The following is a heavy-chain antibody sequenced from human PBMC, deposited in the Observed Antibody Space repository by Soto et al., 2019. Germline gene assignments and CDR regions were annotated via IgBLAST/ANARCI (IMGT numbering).Heavy chain of an antibody. CDR1: GGSFSGYY. CDR2: INHSGST. D-gene: IGHD2-2*01. J-gene: IGHJ4*02. Sequence: QVQLQQWGAGRLKPSETLSLTCSVYGGSFSGYYWSWMGQPPGKGLEWIGEINHSGSTNYNPSLKSRVSISVDTSKHQFSLKLIYVPAADTSVYYCARGAHVVPAAYCYYLGQGTLVTVSS. CDR3: ARGAHVVPAAYCYY. V-gene: IGHV4-34*01.